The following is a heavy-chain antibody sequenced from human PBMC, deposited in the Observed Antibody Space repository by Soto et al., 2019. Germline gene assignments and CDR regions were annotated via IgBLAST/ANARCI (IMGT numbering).Heavy chain of an antibody. CDR2: ISYDGSNK. CDR3: AKDGDI. Sequence: GGSLRLSCAASGFTFSSYGMHWVRQAPGKGLEWVAVISYDGSNKYYADSVKGRFTISRDNSKNTLYLQMNSLRAEDTAVYYCAKDGDIWGQGTMVTVSS. J-gene: IGHJ3*02. V-gene: IGHV3-30*18. CDR1: GFTFSSYG.